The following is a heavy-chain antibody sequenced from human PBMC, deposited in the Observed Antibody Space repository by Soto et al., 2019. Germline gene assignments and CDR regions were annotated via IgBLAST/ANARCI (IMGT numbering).Heavy chain of an antibody. J-gene: IGHJ4*01. D-gene: IGHD4-17*01. Sequence: QLQLQESGSGLVKPSQTLSLTCSVSGGSISSGGYSWSWIRQPPGKGLECIGYIYHSGSTYYNPSLKRRVTMSVDMSKNQFSLKLSSVTAADTAVYYCARAKTTVTTFDYWGHGTLVAVSS. CDR1: GGSISSGGYS. V-gene: IGHV4-30-2*01. CDR3: ARAKTTVTTFDY. CDR2: IYHSGST.